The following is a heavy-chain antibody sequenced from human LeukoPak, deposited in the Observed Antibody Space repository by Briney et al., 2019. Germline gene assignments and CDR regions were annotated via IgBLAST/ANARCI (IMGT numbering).Heavy chain of an antibody. J-gene: IGHJ6*02. D-gene: IGHD1-1*01. CDR2: IGTARDT. CDR3: ARGPWNPPPAKRYGMDV. V-gene: IGHV3-13*01. CDR1: GFTFSDYD. Sequence: GGSLRLSCAASGFTFSDYDMPWVRQATGNALEWVSAIGTARDTYYPDSVKGRFTISRENAKNSLYLHMNSLRVGDTAVYYCARGPWNPPPAKRYGMDVWGQGTKVTVSS.